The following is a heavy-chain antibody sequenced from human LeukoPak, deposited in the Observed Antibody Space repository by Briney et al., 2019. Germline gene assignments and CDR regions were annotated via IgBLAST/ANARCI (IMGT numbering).Heavy chain of an antibody. CDR3: ARGVEPLAANTLAY. CDR1: GFTVITNG. V-gene: IGHV3-53*01. J-gene: IGHJ4*02. Sequence: GGSLRLTCAASGFTVITNGMTWVRQAPGKGLEWVSVLYSDGNTKYADSVQGRFTISRDNSKNTLYLEMNSLSPDDTAVYYCARGVEPLAANTLAYWGQGTLVTVSS. D-gene: IGHD1-14*01. CDR2: LYSDGNT.